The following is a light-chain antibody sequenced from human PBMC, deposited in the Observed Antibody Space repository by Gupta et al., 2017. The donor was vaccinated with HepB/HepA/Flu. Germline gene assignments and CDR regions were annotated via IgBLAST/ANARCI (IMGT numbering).Light chain of an antibody. CDR1: QSFSRTF. CDR2: GTS. CDR3: QQYGGSPLT. J-gene: IGKJ4*01. V-gene: IGKV3-20*01. Sequence: EIVLTQSPGTLSLSPGERATLSCRASQSFSRTFLAWYQQKAGQAPSLLIYGTSSRATGIPDRFSGSGSGTDFTLTISRLEPEDFAVYYCQQYGGSPLTFGGGTKVEIK.